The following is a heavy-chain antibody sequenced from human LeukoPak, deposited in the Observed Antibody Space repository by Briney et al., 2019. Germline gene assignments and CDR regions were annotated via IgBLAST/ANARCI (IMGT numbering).Heavy chain of an antibody. CDR1: GFTVSSNY. D-gene: IGHD3-22*01. J-gene: IGHJ4*02. V-gene: IGHV3-53*01. CDR2: IYSGGST. Sequence: TGGSLRLSCAASGFTVSSNYMSRVRQAPGKGLEWVSVIYSGGSTYYADSVKGRFTISRDNSKNTLYLQMNSLRAEDTAVYYCARGDYDSSGYMGDYWGQGTLVTVSS. CDR3: ARGDYDSSGYMGDY.